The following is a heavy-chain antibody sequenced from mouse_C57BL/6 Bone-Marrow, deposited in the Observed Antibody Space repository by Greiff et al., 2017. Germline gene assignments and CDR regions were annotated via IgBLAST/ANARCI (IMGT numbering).Heavy chain of an antibody. D-gene: IGHD1-1*01. CDR3: ARPPYYYGSSGFAY. J-gene: IGHJ3*01. CDR2: IDPSDSYT. V-gene: IGHV1-50*01. Sequence: QVQLQQPGAELVKPGASVKLSCKASGYTFTSYWMQWVKQRPGQGLEWIREIDPSDSYTNYNQKFKGKATLTVDTSSSTAYMQLSSLTSEDSAVYYCARPPYYYGSSGFAYWGQGTLVTVSA. CDR1: GYTFTSYW.